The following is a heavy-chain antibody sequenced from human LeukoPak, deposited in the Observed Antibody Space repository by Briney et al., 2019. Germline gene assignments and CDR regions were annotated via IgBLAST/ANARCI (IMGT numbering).Heavy chain of an antibody. D-gene: IGHD6-13*01. J-gene: IGHJ6*03. CDR3: ARHSIAAAKRYYYYYYMDV. Sequence: SETLSLTCAVYGGSFSGYYWSWIRQPPGKGLEWIGEINHSGSTNYNPSLKSRITISVDTSKNQFSLKLSSVTAADTAVYYCARHSIAAAKRYYYYYYMDVWGKGTTVTISS. V-gene: IGHV4-34*01. CDR1: GGSFSGYY. CDR2: INHSGST.